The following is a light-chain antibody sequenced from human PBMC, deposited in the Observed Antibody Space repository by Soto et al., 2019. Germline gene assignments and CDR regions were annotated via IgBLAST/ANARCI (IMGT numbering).Light chain of an antibody. CDR3: EQYGSSPWT. CDR1: QYVSSNY. Sequence: EIVLTQSPGTLSLSPGEGATLSCRLTQYVSSNYIAWYQQKPGQAPRLLISGASNRATGIPDRFSGSGSGTDFTLTISRLEPEDSAVYYCEQYGSSPWTFDQGTKVEIK. CDR2: GAS. J-gene: IGKJ1*01. V-gene: IGKV3-20*01.